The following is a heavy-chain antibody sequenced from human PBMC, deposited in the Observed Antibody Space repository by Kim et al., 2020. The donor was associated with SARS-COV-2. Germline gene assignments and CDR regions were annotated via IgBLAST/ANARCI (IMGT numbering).Heavy chain of an antibody. D-gene: IGHD3-10*01. J-gene: IGHJ6*02. CDR3: TRCLLGGFGELSPYYYGMDV. Sequence: GGSLRLSCTASGFTFGDYAMSWFRQAPGKGLEWVGFIRSKAYGGTTEYAASVKGRFTISRDDSKSIAYLQMNSLKTEDTAVYYCTRCLLGGFGELSPYYYGMDVWGQGTTVTVSS. CDR1: GFTFGDYA. V-gene: IGHV3-49*03. CDR2: IRSKAYGGTT.